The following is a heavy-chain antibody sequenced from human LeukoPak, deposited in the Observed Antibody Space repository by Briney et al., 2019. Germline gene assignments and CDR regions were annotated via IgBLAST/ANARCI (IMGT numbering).Heavy chain of an antibody. Sequence: GGSLRLSCAASGFTFSSYSMNWVRQAPGRGLEWVSYISSSSSTIYYADSVKGRFTISRDNAKNSLYLQMNSLRDEDTAVYYCARELTWESLELNYWGQGTLVTVSS. CDR3: ARELTWESLELNY. CDR2: ISSSSSTI. CDR1: GFTFSSYS. V-gene: IGHV3-48*02. J-gene: IGHJ4*02. D-gene: IGHD1-26*01.